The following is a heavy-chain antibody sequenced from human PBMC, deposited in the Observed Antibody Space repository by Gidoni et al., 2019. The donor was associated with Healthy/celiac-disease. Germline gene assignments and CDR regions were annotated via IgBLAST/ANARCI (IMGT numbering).Heavy chain of an antibody. J-gene: IGHJ1*01. CDR1: GYTFPGYY. D-gene: IGHD5-12*01. Sequence: QVQMVQSGAEVKKPGASVKVSCKASGYTFPGYYLHWVRRAPGQGLEWMGRINPNSGGTNDAQKFQGRVTMTRDTTISTAYMELSRLRSDDTAVYYCARAAGGGGYEHWGQGTLVTVSS. V-gene: IGHV1-2*02. CDR3: ARAAGGGGYEH. CDR2: INPNSGGT.